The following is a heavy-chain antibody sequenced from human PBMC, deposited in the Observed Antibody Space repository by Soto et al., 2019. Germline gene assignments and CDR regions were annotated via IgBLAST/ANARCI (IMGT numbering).Heavy chain of an antibody. CDR1: GFTFSSYW. CDR3: ARPMCITAPHQSYYIDV. J-gene: IGHJ6*03. V-gene: IGHV3-74*03. Sequence: GGSLRLSCAASGFTFSSYWMHWVRQAPGKGLVWVSRINSDGSGTTDADSVRGRFTISRDNAKNTLFLQMSSLGAEDTAVYYCARPMCITAPHQSYYIDVWGKGTTVTVSS. CDR2: INSDGSGT. D-gene: IGHD6-13*01.